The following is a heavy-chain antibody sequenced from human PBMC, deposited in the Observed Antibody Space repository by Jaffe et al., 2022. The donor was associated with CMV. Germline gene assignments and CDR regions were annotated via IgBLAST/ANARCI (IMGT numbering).Heavy chain of an antibody. Sequence: QVQLQQWGAGLLKPSETLSLTCAVYGGSFSGYYWSWIRQPPGKGLEWIGEINHSGSTNYNPSLKSRVTISVDTSKNQFSLKLSSVTAADTAVYYCARGRTHWHARPPYSGSYIGENYFDYWGQGTLVTVSS. CDR3: ARGRTHWHARPPYSGSYIGENYFDY. J-gene: IGHJ4*02. CDR1: GGSFSGYY. V-gene: IGHV4-34*01. D-gene: IGHD1-26*01. CDR2: INHSGST.